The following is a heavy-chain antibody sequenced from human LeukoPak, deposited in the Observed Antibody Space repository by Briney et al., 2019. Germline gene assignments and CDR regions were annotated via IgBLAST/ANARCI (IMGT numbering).Heavy chain of an antibody. V-gene: IGHV4-61*02. CDR1: GGSISSGSYY. Sequence: PSQTLSLTCTVSGGSISSGSYYWSWIRQPAGKGLEWIGRIYTSGSTNYNPSLKSRVTISVDTSKKQFSLKLSSVTAADTAVYYCARAYGGNSQYFQHWGQGTLVTVSS. CDR2: IYTSGST. D-gene: IGHD4-23*01. J-gene: IGHJ1*01. CDR3: ARAYGGNSQYFQH.